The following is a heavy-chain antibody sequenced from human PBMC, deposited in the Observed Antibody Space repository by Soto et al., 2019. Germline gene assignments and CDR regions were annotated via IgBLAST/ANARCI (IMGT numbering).Heavy chain of an antibody. J-gene: IGHJ3*02. V-gene: IGHV4-59*08. Sequence: PSETLSLTCTVSGGSISSYYWSWIRQPPGKGLEWIGEIYYSGSTNYNPSLKSRVTISVDTSKNQFSLKLSSVTAADTAVYFCARRYGLSAFDIWGQGTMVTVS. D-gene: IGHD3-10*01. CDR2: IYYSGST. CDR1: GGSISSYY. CDR3: ARRYGLSAFDI.